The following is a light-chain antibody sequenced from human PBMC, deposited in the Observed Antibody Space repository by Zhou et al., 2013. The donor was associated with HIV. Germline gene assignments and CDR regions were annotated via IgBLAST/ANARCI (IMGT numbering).Light chain of an antibody. CDR2: KAS. CDR3: QQYNTYGT. J-gene: IGKJ2*01. V-gene: IGKV1-5*03. CDR1: QSISSW. Sequence: DIQMTQSPSTLSASVGDRVTITCRASQSISSWLAWYQQKPGKAPKVLIYKASSLESGVPSRFSGSGFGTEFTLTISSLQPDDFATYYCQQYNTYGTFGQGTKLEIK.